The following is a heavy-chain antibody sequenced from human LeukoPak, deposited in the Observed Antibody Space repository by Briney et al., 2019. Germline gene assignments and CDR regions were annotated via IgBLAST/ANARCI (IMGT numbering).Heavy chain of an antibody. J-gene: IGHJ1*01. Sequence: PGGSLRLSCAASGITFSSYAMSWVRQAPGKGLEWVSGVSDSGTNTFYADSVKGRLTISRDNSKNPLYLHMRSLRAEDTAVYYCANLIIPAPGYEYFHHWGQGTLVTVSS. D-gene: IGHD6-13*01. CDR1: GITFSSYA. CDR3: ANLIIPAPGYEYFHH. V-gene: IGHV3-23*01. CDR2: VSDSGTNT.